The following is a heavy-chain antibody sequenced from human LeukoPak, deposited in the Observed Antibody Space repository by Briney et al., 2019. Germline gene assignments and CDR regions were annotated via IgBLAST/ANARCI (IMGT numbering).Heavy chain of an antibody. J-gene: IGHJ4*02. D-gene: IGHD2-15*01. CDR1: GFTFTTYW. V-gene: IGHV3-7*01. CDR2: MKPDGSEI. Sequence: GGSLRLSCAASGFTFTTYWMSWVRQAPGKGLEWVANMKPDGSEIFYVDSVKGRFTISRDNPKNMLYLEMNSLSTEDTAVYYCAKVRYCSGVNCYPDDNWGQGTLVTVSS. CDR3: AKVRYCSGVNCYPDDN.